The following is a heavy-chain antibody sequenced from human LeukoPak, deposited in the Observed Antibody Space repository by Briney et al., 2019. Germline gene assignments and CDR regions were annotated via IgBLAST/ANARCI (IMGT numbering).Heavy chain of an antibody. CDR1: GCTFSNYW. J-gene: IGHJ3*02. V-gene: IGHV3-7*01. CDR2: IKQDGSEK. Sequence: PGGSLRLSCAASGCTFSNYWMNWVRQAPGKGLEWVANIKQDGSEKYYVDSVKGRFTISRDNAKNSLYLQMNSLRAEDTAVYYCARGMRGAFDIWGQGTMVTVSS. D-gene: IGHD3-10*01. CDR3: ARGMRGAFDI.